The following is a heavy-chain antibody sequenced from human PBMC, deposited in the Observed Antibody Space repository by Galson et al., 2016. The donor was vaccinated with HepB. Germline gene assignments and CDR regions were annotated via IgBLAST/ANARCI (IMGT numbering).Heavy chain of an antibody. CDR3: ARAGYCSSASCQYYYYGVDV. CDR2: IHSGGTT. J-gene: IGHJ6*02. D-gene: IGHD2-2*01. Sequence: SLRLSCAASGFTVRSNYMHWVRQAPGKGLEWVSVIHSGGTTYYADSVKGRFTISRDNGQNSLYLQMNSLRAEDTAVYYCARAGYCSSASCQYYYYGVDVWGQGTQVTVS. V-gene: IGHV3-53*01. CDR1: GFTVRSNY.